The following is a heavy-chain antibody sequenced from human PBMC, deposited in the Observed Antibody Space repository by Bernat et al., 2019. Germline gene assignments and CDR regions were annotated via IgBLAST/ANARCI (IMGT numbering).Heavy chain of an antibody. J-gene: IGHJ4*02. D-gene: IGHD1-26*01. Sequence: QVQLVESGGGVVQPGRSLRLSCAASGFTFSSYGMHWVRQAPGKGLEWVAVIWYDGSNKYYADSVKGRITISRDNSKNTLYLQMNSLRAEDTAVYYCARDSGSYGGLDYWGQGTLVTVSS. CDR3: ARDSGSYGGLDY. CDR1: GFTFSSYG. CDR2: IWYDGSNK. V-gene: IGHV3-33*01.